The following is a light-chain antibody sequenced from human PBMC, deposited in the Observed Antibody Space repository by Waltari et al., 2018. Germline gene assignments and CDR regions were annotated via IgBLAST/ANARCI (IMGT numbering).Light chain of an antibody. CDR2: EDR. Sequence: SYELTQPPSVSVSPGQTARSTCSGNALPKNYAYWYQQKSGQAPVLVIYEDRKRPSGIPERFSGSSSGPMATLTISGAQVEDEADYYCYSTDSSGDFRIFGGGTKLTVL. J-gene: IGLJ2*01. CDR1: ALPKNY. CDR3: YSTDSSGDFRI. V-gene: IGLV3-10*01.